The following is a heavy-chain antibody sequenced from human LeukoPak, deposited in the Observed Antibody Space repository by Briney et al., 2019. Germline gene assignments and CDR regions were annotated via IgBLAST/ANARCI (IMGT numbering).Heavy chain of an antibody. J-gene: IGHJ4*02. CDR3: ARHQYSGSYFDY. CDR2: IYYSGST. V-gene: IGHV4-59*08. D-gene: IGHD1-26*01. Sequence: SETLSLTCTASGGSISSYYWSWIRQPPGKGLEWIGYIYYSGSTNYNPSLKSRVTISVDTSKNQFSLKLSSVTAADTAVYYCARHQYSGSYFDYWGQGTLVTVSS. CDR1: GGSISSYY.